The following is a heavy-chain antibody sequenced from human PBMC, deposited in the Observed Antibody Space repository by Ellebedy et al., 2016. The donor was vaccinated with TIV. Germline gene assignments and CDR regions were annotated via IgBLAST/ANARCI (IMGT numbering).Heavy chain of an antibody. D-gene: IGHD2-21*01. V-gene: IGHV5-51*01. Sequence: GESLKISXKGSGYSFTSYWIGWVRQMPGKGLEWMGIIYPGDSDTRYSPSFQGQVTISADKSISTAYLQWSSLKASDTAMYYCARRDIVVGDAFDIWGQGTMVTVSS. CDR1: GYSFTSYW. CDR3: ARRDIVVGDAFDI. J-gene: IGHJ3*02. CDR2: IYPGDSDT.